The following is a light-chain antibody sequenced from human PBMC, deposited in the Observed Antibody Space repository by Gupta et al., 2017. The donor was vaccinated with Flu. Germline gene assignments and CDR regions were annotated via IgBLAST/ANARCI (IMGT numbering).Light chain of an antibody. CDR2: GAS. Sequence: TLSVSPGGSATLSCRARQNIGVNSAWFQKKPGQGPRLLISGASTRAKGITARFSGNGVGTEVYFTIISRQSEDIAVYYCQHESKGPPEWTFGQGTKVEIK. CDR1: QNIGVN. J-gene: IGKJ1*01. V-gene: IGKV3D-15*01. CDR3: QHESKGPPEWT.